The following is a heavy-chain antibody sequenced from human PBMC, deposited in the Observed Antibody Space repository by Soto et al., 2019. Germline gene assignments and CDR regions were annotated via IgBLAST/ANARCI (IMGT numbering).Heavy chain of an antibody. V-gene: IGHV4-31*03. CDR1: GGSITRGGYY. Sequence: QVQLQESGPGLVKPSETLSLTCTVSGGSITRGGYYWSWIRQHPGKGLEWIGYIYNSGTTYYNPSLKSRVTISVDTSKNQFSLKLTCVTAADTAVYYCGRDPAPWGQGTLVTVSS. J-gene: IGHJ5*02. CDR2: IYNSGTT. CDR3: GRDPAP.